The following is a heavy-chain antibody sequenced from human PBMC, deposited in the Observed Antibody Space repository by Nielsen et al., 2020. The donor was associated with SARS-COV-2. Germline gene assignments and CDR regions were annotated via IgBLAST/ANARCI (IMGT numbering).Heavy chain of an antibody. Sequence: SETLSLTCAVSGGSVSSNDWWTWVRQSPGKGLEWIGEVSHCGSITYNPSLKSRVTLSMDKSKRQFSLRLTSVSAADTAVYFCARGDLVVVPSPILGLGPFFYYFYLDVWGKGTTVIVSS. J-gene: IGHJ6*03. D-gene: IGHD2-2*01. CDR1: GGSVSSNDW. CDR2: VSHCGSI. CDR3: ARGDLVVVPSPILGLGPFFYYFYLDV. V-gene: IGHV4-4*02.